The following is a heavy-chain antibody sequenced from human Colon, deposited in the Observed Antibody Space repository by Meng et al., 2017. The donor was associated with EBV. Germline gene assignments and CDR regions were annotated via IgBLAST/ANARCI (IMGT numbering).Heavy chain of an antibody. Sequence: QVHLPESGPGLVPPSQTLSLTCSVSGGSVSSGRYYLTWIRQHPGNGLEWFGHIYYSGSTFYNPSLKRRVIISIDTSKNQFSLNLRSVTAADTAVYYCARVSSGWDYFDYWGQGTLVTVSS. CDR1: GGSVSSGRYY. V-gene: IGHV4-31*03. J-gene: IGHJ4*02. D-gene: IGHD6-19*01. CDR2: IYYSGST. CDR3: ARVSSGWDYFDY.